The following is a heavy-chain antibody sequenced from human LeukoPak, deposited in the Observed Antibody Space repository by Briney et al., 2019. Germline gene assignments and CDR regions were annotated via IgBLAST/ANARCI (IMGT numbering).Heavy chain of an antibody. CDR1: GYSISSDYY. CDR3: ARDLSGYGDYSSPDY. CDR2: IYHSGST. Sequence: SETLSLTCAVSGYSISSDYYWGWIRQPPGKGLEWIGSIYHSGSTYYNPSLKSRVTISVDTSKNQFSLKLSSVTAADTAVYYCARDLSGYGDYSSPDYWGQGTLVTVSS. V-gene: IGHV4-38-2*02. D-gene: IGHD4-17*01. J-gene: IGHJ4*02.